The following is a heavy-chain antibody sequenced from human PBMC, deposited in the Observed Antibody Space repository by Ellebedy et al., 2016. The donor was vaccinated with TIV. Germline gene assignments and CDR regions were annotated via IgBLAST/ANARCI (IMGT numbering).Heavy chain of an antibody. V-gene: IGHV3-15*01. CDR1: GFTFSSYA. J-gene: IGHJ4*02. CDR2: IKSKTDGGTT. D-gene: IGHD6-6*01. Sequence: GGSLRLXCAASGFTFSSYAMHWVRQAPGKGLEWVGRIKSKTDGGTTDYAAPVKGRFTISRDDSKTTLYLQMNSLKTEDTAVYYCTTSNLVYDYWGQGTLVTVSS. CDR3: TTSNLVYDY.